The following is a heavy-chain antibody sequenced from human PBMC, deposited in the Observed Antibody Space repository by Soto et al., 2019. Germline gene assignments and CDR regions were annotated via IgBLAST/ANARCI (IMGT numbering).Heavy chain of an antibody. CDR2: IKQDGSEK. J-gene: IGHJ4*02. CDR1: GFTFSSYW. Sequence: EVQLVESGGGLGQPGGSLRLSCAASGFTFSSYWMSWVRQAPGKGLEWVANIKQDGSEKYYVDSVKGRFTISRDNAKNSMYLQMNSLRAEDTAVYYCAREVPYYYDSSGYSDYWGQGTLVTVSS. D-gene: IGHD3-22*01. V-gene: IGHV3-7*01. CDR3: AREVPYYYDSSGYSDY.